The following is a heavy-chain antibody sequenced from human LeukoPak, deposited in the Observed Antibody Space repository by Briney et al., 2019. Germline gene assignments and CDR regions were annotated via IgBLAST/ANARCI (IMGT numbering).Heavy chain of an antibody. CDR1: GFTFSSFT. V-gene: IGHV3-23*01. CDR2: ISDGSRDT. CDR3: TTRLRNHFDY. J-gene: IGHJ4*02. D-gene: IGHD5-12*01. Sequence: GGSLRLSCATSGFTFSSFTMNWVRQAPGKGLEWVSTISDGSRDTHYAGSVKGRFTISRDDSQNIAYLQMDSLRVEDTALYYCTTRLRNHFDYWGQGTQVTVSS.